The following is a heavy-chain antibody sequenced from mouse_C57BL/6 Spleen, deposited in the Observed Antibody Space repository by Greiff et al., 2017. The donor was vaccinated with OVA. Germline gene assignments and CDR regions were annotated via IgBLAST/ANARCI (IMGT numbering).Heavy chain of an antibody. CDR1: GFSFNTYA. CDR3: VRDYDGVFDY. Sequence: EVKLVESGGGLVQPKGSLKLSCAASGFSFNTYAMNWVRQAPGKGLEWVARIRSKSNNYATYYADSVKDRFTISRDDSESMLYLQMNNLKTEDTAMYYCVRDYDGVFDYWGQGTTLTVSS. V-gene: IGHV10-1*01. CDR2: IRSKSNNYAT. J-gene: IGHJ2*01. D-gene: IGHD2-4*01.